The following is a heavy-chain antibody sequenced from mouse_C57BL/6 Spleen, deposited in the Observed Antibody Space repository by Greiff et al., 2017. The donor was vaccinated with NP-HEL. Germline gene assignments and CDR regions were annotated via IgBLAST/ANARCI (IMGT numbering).Heavy chain of an antibody. D-gene: IGHD4-1*01. Sequence: EVQLQQSGPELVKPGASVKISCKASGYSFTGYYMNWVKQSPEKSLEWIGEINPSTGGTPYNQKFKAKATLTVDKSSSTAYMQLKSLTSEDSAVYYCARREVNWAYFDYWGQGTTLTVSS. CDR2: INPSTGGT. CDR1: GYSFTGYY. V-gene: IGHV1-42*01. CDR3: ARREVNWAYFDY. J-gene: IGHJ2*01.